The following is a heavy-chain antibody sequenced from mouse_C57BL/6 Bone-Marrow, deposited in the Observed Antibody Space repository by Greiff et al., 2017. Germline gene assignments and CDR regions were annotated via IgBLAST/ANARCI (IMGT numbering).Heavy chain of an antibody. J-gene: IGHJ2*01. CDR3: AREALYGSSYVDY. V-gene: IGHV1-26*01. Sequence: VQLQQSGPELVKPGASVKISCKASGYTFTDYYMNWVKQSHGKSLEWIGDINPNNGGTSYNQTFKGKATLTVDKSSSTEYMELRSLTSEDSAVYDCAREALYGSSYVDYWGQGTTLTVSS. CDR1: GYTFTDYY. CDR2: INPNNGGT. D-gene: IGHD1-1*01.